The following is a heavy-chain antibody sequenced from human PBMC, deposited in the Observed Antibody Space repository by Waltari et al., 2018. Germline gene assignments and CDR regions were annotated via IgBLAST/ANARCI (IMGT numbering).Heavy chain of an antibody. CDR3: TTDLGGYQKYYFNS. Sequence: QVQLLQSGAEVKKPGSSVKVSCKTSGGSFSSYSFSWLRQAPGQGPQWMGGFIPIFATATYPQKFQGRVTITADESTSTTYMELGGLTSDDTAVYYCTTDLGGYQKYYFNSWGQGTLVTVSS. J-gene: IGHJ4*02. D-gene: IGHD5-12*01. V-gene: IGHV1-69*01. CDR2: FIPIFATA. CDR1: GGSFSSYS.